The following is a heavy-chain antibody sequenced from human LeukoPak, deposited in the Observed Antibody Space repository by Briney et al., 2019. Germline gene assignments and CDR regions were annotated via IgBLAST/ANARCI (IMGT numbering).Heavy chain of an antibody. Sequence: SEPLSLTCAVSGGSISSSSYYWGWIRQPPGKGLEWIGNIYYNGSTYYNPSLKSRVTISVDTSKNQFSLRLSSVTAADTSVYYCASLVWSYYFDYWGQGTLVTVSA. CDR2: IYYNGST. J-gene: IGHJ4*02. V-gene: IGHV4-39*01. CDR1: GGSISSSSYY. CDR3: ASLVWSYYFDY. D-gene: IGHD2-8*01.